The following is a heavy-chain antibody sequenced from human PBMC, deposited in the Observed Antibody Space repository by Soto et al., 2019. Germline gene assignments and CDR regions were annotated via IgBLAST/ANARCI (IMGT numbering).Heavy chain of an antibody. Sequence: QVQWLQAGAEVKRPGASVTVSCKASGYTFGSYSMCWVRQVPGQGLEWMGWIRAYDGNPSYSEKSQGRVTMTAETSTTTAYMELRSLTPDDTAIYYCARVYPSMVRGVTFGRYYFHGMDVWGQGTAVTVSS. D-gene: IGHD3-10*01. V-gene: IGHV1-18*04. CDR3: ARVYPSMVRGVTFGRYYFHGMDV. CDR2: IRAYDGNP. CDR1: GYTFGSYS. J-gene: IGHJ6*02.